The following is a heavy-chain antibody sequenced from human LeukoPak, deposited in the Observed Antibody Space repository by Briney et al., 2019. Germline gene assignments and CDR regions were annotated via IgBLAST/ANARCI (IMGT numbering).Heavy chain of an antibody. Sequence: ASVKVSCKASGGTFSSYAISWVRQAPGQGLEWMGGIIPIFGTANYAQKFQGRVTITADKSTSTAYMELSSLRSEDTAVYYCARARPNINIGYFDYWGQGTLVTVSS. CDR1: GGTFSSYA. J-gene: IGHJ4*02. CDR2: IIPIFGTA. D-gene: IGHD3-3*02. V-gene: IGHV1-69*06. CDR3: ARARPNINIGYFDY.